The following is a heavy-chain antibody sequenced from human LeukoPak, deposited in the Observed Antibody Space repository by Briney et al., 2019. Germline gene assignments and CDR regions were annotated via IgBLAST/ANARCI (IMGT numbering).Heavy chain of an antibody. Sequence: AASVKVSCKASGGTFSSYAISWVRQAPGQGLEWMGGIIPIFGTANYAQKFQGRVAITADKSTSTAHMELSSLRSDDTAVYYCARDRRGVVITAFDYWGQGTLVTVSS. CDR2: IIPIFGTA. D-gene: IGHD3-3*01. J-gene: IGHJ4*02. V-gene: IGHV1-69*06. CDR3: ARDRRGVVITAFDY. CDR1: GGTFSSYA.